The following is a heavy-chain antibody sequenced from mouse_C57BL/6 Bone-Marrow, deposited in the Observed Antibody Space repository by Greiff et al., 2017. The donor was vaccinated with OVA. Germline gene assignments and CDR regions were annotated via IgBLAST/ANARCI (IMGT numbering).Heavy chain of an antibody. J-gene: IGHJ3*01. CDR3: ARGQLARFAY. Sequence: VQLQQSGPELVKPGASVKISCKASGYSFTGYYMNWVKQSPEKSLEWIGEINPSTGGTTYNQKFKAKATLTVDKSSSTAYMQLMSLTSEDSAVYYCARGQLARFAYWGQGTLVTVSA. CDR1: GYSFTGYY. D-gene: IGHD6-1*01. CDR2: INPSTGGT. V-gene: IGHV1-42*01.